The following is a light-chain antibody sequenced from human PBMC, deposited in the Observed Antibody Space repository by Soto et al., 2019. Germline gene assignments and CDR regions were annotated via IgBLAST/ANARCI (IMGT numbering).Light chain of an antibody. CDR2: EVT. V-gene: IGLV2-14*01. CDR3: SSYTTTSTPYV. Sequence: QSALTQPASVSGSPGQSITISCTGTSSDVGGYNYVSWYQQHPGKAPKLMIYEVTKRPSGVSDRFSGSKSGNTASLTISGLQAEDEADYYCSSYTTTSTPYVFGTGTRSPS. J-gene: IGLJ1*01. CDR1: SSDVGGYNY.